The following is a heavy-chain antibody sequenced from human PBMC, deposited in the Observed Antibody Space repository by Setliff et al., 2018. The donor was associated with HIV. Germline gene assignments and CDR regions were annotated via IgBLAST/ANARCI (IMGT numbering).Heavy chain of an antibody. Sequence: ASVKVSCKASSYTFTSYGVSWVRQAPGQGLEWLGRIDAYNGDTNYAQNLQDRVTLTTDTSTNTAYMELRNLRSDDTAVYFCARDLGAFSSAWYVTIGDYWGLGTLVTVSS. J-gene: IGHJ4*02. D-gene: IGHD6-13*01. CDR1: SYTFTSYG. V-gene: IGHV1-18*01. CDR3: ARDLGAFSSAWYVTIGDY. CDR2: IDAYNGDT.